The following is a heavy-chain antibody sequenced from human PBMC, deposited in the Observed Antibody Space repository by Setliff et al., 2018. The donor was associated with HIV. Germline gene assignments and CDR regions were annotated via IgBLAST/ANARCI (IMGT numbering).Heavy chain of an antibody. CDR1: GGSITSNTYF. V-gene: IGHV4-39*01. CDR2: IYHSGNT. J-gene: IGHJ4*02. Sequence: SETLSLTCSVSGGSITSNTYFWDWIRQVPGKGLEWIGSIYHSGNTYYNPSLKSRVSISVDTSKRQFSLKLTSVTAGDSALYYCARRRGQKATGWYYFDFWGQGALVTVS. CDR3: ARRRGQKATGWYYFDF. D-gene: IGHD6-19*01.